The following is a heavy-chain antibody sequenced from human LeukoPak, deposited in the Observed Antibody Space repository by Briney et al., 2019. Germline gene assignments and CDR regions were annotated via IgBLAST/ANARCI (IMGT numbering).Heavy chain of an antibody. J-gene: IGHJ4*02. CDR1: GGSISSYY. CDR3: AREYATVTTPYFDY. Sequence: SETLSLTCTVSGGSISSYYWSWIRQPAGKGLEWIGRIYTSGSTNYNPSLKSRVTMSVDTSKNQFSLKLSSVTAADTAVYYCAREYATVTTPYFDYWGQGTLVTVSS. CDR2: IYTSGST. V-gene: IGHV4-4*07. D-gene: IGHD4-17*01.